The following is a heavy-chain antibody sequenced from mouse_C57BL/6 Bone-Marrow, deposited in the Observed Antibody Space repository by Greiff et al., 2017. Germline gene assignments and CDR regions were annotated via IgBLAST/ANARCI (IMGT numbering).Heavy chain of an antibody. D-gene: IGHD2-4*01. Sequence: VQLQQSGPVLVKPGASVKMSCKASGYTFTDYYMNWVKQSHGKSLEWIGVINPYNGGTSYNQKFKGKATLTVDKPSSTAYMELNSLTSEDSAVYYCARDDYDPAWFAYWGQGTLVTVSA. CDR2: INPYNGGT. J-gene: IGHJ3*01. V-gene: IGHV1-19*01. CDR3: ARDDYDPAWFAY. CDR1: GYTFTDYY.